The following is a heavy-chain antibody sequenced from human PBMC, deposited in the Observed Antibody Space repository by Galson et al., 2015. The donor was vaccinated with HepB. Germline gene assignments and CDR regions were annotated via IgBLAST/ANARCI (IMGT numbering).Heavy chain of an antibody. CDR2: IYPGDSDT. CDR3: ARISIAARKRPLYGMDV. CDR1: GYSFTSYW. J-gene: IGHJ6*02. V-gene: IGHV5-51*01. Sequence: QSGAEVKKPGESLKISCKGSGYSFTSYWIGWVRQMPGKGLGWVGLIYPGDSDTRYSPSFQGQVTISADKSISTAYLQWNSLKASDTAMYYCARISIAARKRPLYGMDVWGQGTPVTVSS. D-gene: IGHD6-6*01.